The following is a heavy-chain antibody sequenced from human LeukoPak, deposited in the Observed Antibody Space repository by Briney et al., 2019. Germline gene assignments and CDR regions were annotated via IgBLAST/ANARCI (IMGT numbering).Heavy chain of an antibody. D-gene: IGHD2-2*02. CDR1: GGPFSSYA. J-gene: IGHJ5*02. CDR2: IIPIFGTA. V-gene: IGHV1-69*13. Sequence: ASVKVSCKASGGPFSSYAISWVRQAPGQGLEWMGGIIPIFGTANYAQKFQGRVTITADESTSTAYMELSSLRSEDTAVYYCARRIMGGYCSSTSCYKNGWFDPWGQGTLVTVSS. CDR3: ARRIMGGYCSSTSCYKNGWFDP.